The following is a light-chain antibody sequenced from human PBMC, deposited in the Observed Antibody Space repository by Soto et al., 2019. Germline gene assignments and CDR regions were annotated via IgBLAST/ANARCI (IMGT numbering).Light chain of an antibody. Sequence: QSALTQPASVSGSPGQSITISCTGTSGDIGTYNYVSWYQQYPGKPPKLIIYEVIKRPSGVSYRFSGSKSGNTASLTISGLQAEDEADYYCSSYTSGNTAVIFGGGTKLTVL. CDR3: SSYTSGNTAVI. J-gene: IGLJ2*01. CDR2: EVI. V-gene: IGLV2-14*01. CDR1: SGDIGTYNY.